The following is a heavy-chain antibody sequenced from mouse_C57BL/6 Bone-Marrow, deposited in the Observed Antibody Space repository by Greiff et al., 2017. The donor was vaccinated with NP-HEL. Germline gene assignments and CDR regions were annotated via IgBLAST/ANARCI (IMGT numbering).Heavy chain of an antibody. CDR1: GFSLTSYG. D-gene: IGHD1-1*01. Sequence: VQLQQSGPGLVQPSQSLSITCTVSGFSLTSYGVHWVRQSPGKGLEWLGVIWSGGSTDYNAAFISRLSISKDNSKSQVFFKMNSLQADDTAIYYCARNGDTTPWYFDVWGTGTTVTVSS. CDR3: ARNGDTTPWYFDV. CDR2: IWSGGST. J-gene: IGHJ1*03. V-gene: IGHV2-2*01.